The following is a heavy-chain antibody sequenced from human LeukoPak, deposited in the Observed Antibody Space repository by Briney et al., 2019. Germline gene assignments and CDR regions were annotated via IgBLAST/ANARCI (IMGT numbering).Heavy chain of an antibody. CDR1: GFTFSSYG. V-gene: IGHV3-30*02. D-gene: IGHD5-18*01. J-gene: IGHJ4*02. CDR2: IRYDGSNK. Sequence: PGGSLRLSCAASGFTFSSYGMHWARQAPGKGLEWVAFIRYDGSNKYYADSVKGRFTISRDNNKNSLYLQMNGLRTDDTGLYYCVKGRRRGYAYGTLESWGQGTLVTVSS. CDR3: VKGRRRGYAYGTLES.